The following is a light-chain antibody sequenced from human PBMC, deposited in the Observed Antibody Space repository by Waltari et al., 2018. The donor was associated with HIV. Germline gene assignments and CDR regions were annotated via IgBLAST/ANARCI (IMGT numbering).Light chain of an antibody. CDR2: DVS. J-gene: IGLJ3*02. V-gene: IGLV2-14*03. Sequence: QSALTQPASVSGSPGQSITISCTGTNNDVGGYNYVSWYQQHPGKAPKLMLYDVSNRPSGVPNRFSGAKSGNTASLTISGLQAEDEADYYCSSYTSSSTRVFGGGTKLTVL. CDR3: SSYTSSSTRV. CDR1: NNDVGGYNY.